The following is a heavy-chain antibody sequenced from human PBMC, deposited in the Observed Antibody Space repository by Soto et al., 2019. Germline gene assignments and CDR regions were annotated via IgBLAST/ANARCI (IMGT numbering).Heavy chain of an antibody. Sequence: QVQLQESGPGLVKPAETLSLTCTVSGGYISGYYWTWIRQPPGKGLEWISFTYSSGSTTSNPSLKSRVSISIDTSRKEFSLKLTSVTPADTAVYYCARGGDCADPFDFWGQGTLVTVSS. D-gene: IGHD2-21*02. CDR3: ARGGDCADPFDF. CDR1: GGYISGYY. V-gene: IGHV4-59*01. CDR2: TYSSGST. J-gene: IGHJ4*02.